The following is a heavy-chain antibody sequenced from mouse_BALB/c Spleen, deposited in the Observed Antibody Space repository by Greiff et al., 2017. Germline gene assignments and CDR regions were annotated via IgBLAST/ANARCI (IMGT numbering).Heavy chain of an antibody. Sequence: EVQLQQSGPELVKPGASVKIPCKASGYTFTDYNMDWVKQSHGKSLEWIGDINPNNGGTIYNQKFKGKATLTVDKSSSTAYMELRSLTSEDTAVYYCARRLYGNYRAWFAYWGQGTLVTVSA. V-gene: IGHV1-18*01. CDR2: INPNNGGT. J-gene: IGHJ3*01. D-gene: IGHD2-10*02. CDR1: GYTFTDYN. CDR3: ARRLYGNYRAWFAY.